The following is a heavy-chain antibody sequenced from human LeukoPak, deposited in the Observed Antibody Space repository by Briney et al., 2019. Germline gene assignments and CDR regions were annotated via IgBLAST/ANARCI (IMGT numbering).Heavy chain of an antibody. CDR1: GFTFSSYS. J-gene: IGHJ4*02. D-gene: IGHD6-19*01. CDR2: ISSSSSYI. CDR3: ARSTAVAGTLDY. V-gene: IGHV3-21*01. Sequence: PGGSLRLSCAASGFTFSSYSMNWVRQAPGKGLEWVSSISSSSSYIYYADSVKGRFTISRDDAKNSLCLQMNSLRAEDTAVYYCARSTAVAGTLDYWGQGTLVTVSS.